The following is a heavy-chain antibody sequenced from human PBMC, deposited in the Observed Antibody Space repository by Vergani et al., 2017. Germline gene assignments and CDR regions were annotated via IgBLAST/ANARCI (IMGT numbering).Heavy chain of an antibody. J-gene: IGHJ6*03. CDR3: AREDIVVVPAAMLDYYYYYMDV. D-gene: IGHD2-2*01. V-gene: IGHV4-61*01. CDR2: IYYSGST. CDR1: GGSVSSGSYY. Sequence: QVQLQESGPGLVKPSETLSLTCTVSGGSVSSGSYYWSWIRQPPGKGLEWIGYIYYSGSTNYNPSLKSRVTISVDTSKNPFSLKLSSVTAADTAVYYCAREDIVVVPAAMLDYYYYYMDVWGKGTTVTVSS.